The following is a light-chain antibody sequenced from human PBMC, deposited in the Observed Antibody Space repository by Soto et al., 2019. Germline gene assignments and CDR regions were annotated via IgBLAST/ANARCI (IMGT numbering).Light chain of an antibody. Sequence: QPVLTQSPSASASLGASVKLTCTLSSGHSNYAIAWHQQQPEKGPRYLMKVNNGGSHIKGAGIPDRFSGSSSGAERYLFISSLQSEDEADYYCQTWGTGSAIVVFGGGTQLTVL. CDR1: SGHSNYA. J-gene: IGLJ7*01. CDR3: QTWGTGSAIVV. V-gene: IGLV4-69*01. CDR2: VNNGGSH.